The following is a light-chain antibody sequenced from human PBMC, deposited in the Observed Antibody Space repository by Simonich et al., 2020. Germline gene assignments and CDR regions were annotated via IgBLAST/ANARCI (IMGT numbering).Light chain of an antibody. CDR3: SSYTSSSTFVV. CDR2: DVS. J-gene: IGLJ2*01. V-gene: IGLV2-14*01. Sequence: QSALTQPASVSGSPGQSITISCTGTSSDVGGYNYVSWYQQHPVKAPKLMIYDVSKLPSGVSNRFSGSKSGNTASLTISGLQAEDEADYYCSSYTSSSTFVVFGGGTKLTVL. CDR1: SSDVGGYNY.